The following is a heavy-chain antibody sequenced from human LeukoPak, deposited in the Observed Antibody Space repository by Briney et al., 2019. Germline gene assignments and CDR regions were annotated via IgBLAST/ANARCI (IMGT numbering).Heavy chain of an antibody. CDR3: ARSRPSSGRYWFDP. CDR2: IYTSGST. D-gene: IGHD6-19*01. V-gene: IGHV4-4*07. J-gene: IGHJ5*02. Sequence: PSETLSLTCTVSNDSINNYYWSWLRQLAGKGLEWIGRIYTSGSTNYKPSLKSRVTMSIDTSKNQFSLRLSSVTAADTAVYYCARSRPSSGRYWFDPWGQGTLVTVSS. CDR1: NDSINNYY.